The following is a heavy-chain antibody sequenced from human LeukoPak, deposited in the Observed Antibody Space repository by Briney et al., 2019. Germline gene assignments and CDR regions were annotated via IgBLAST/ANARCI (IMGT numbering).Heavy chain of an antibody. D-gene: IGHD3-10*01. V-gene: IGHV3-30*02. J-gene: IGHJ6*03. CDR2: IRYDGSNK. Sequence: GGSLRLSCSASGFTFSSYWMSWVRQAPGEGLEWVAFIRYDGSNKYYADSVKGRFTISRDNSKNTLYLQMSSLRAEDTAVYYCARDRGYPSYMDVWGKGTTVTVSS. CDR1: GFTFSSYW. CDR3: ARDRGYPSYMDV.